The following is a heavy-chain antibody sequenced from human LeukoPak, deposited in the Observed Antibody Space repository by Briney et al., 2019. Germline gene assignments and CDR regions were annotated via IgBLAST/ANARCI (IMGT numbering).Heavy chain of an antibody. CDR3: ARGAGGDCRY. D-gene: IGHD2-21*02. Sequence: VASVTVSCKASGYTFTSYGLSWVRQAPGQGLEWMGRITDYFGNTNYAQKLQGRVTMTTDTSTSTAYMELRSLRSDDTAVYYCARGAGGDCRYWGQGTLVTVSS. J-gene: IGHJ4*02. CDR1: GYTFTSYG. CDR2: ITDYFGNT. V-gene: IGHV1-18*01.